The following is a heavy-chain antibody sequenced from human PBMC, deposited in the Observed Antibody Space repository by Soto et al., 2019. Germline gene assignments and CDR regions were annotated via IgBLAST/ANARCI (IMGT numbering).Heavy chain of an antibody. V-gene: IGHV4-34*01. CDR3: ARKIYRVFRGVIIPRAYYYYVRDV. Sequence: PSETLSLTCAVYGGSFSGYYWSWIRQPPGKGLEWIGEINHSGSTNYNPSLKSRVTISVDTSKNQFSLKLSSVTAADTAVYYCARKIYRVFRGVIIPRAYYYYVRDVWGQGTTVPVSS. CDR1: GGSFSGYY. D-gene: IGHD3-10*01. CDR2: INHSGST. J-gene: IGHJ6*02.